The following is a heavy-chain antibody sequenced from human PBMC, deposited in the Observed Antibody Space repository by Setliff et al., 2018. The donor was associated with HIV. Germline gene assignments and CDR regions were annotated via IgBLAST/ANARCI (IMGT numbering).Heavy chain of an antibody. D-gene: IGHD3-10*01. CDR3: AKDRRYYYGSGSYAAET. CDR2: ISGSGIGS. J-gene: IGHJ5*02. CDR1: GFTFSRYA. Sequence: GGSLRLSCAASGFTFSRYAMTWVRQAPGKGLEWVSAISGSGIGSYYPDSVKGRFTISRDNSKNTLFLQMNSLRAEDTAVYYCAKDRRYYYGSGSYAAETWVQGTLVTVSS. V-gene: IGHV3-23*01.